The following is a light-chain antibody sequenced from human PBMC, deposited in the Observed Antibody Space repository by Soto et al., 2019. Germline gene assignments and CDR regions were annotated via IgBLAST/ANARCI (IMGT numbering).Light chain of an antibody. CDR1: SSDVGSYNL. J-gene: IGLJ3*02. CDR2: EVS. Sequence: QSALTQPASMSGSPGQSITISCTGTSSDVGSYNLVSWYQQHPGKAPKLMIYEVSKRPSGVSNRFSGSKSGNTASLTISGLQAEDEADYYCCSYAGSSTLLFGGGTKLTVL. CDR3: CSYAGSSTLL. V-gene: IGLV2-23*02.